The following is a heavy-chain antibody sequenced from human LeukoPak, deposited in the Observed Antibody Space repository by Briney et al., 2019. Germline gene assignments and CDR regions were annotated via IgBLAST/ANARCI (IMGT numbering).Heavy chain of an antibody. CDR1: GFTFSSYA. Sequence: PGGSLRLSCAASGFTFSSYAMNWVRQAPGKGLEWVSYISSSGSTIYYADSVKGRFTISRDKAKNTLYLQMNSLRAKDTAVYYCASIAAAGTGNYYGMDVWGQGTTVTVS. CDR3: ASIAAAGTGNYYGMDV. V-gene: IGHV3-48*03. J-gene: IGHJ6*02. CDR2: ISSSGSTI. D-gene: IGHD6-13*01.